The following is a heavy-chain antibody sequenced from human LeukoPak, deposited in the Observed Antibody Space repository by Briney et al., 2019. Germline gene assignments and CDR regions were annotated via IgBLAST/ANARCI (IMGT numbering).Heavy chain of an antibody. CDR2: IWYDGSNK. Sequence: PGRSLRLSCAASGFTFSSYGMHWVRQAPGKGLEWVAVIWYDGSNKYYADSVKGRFTISRDNSKNTLYLQMNSLRAEDTAVYYCARNVLGIWFGEPQDVYYYYGMDVWGQGTTVTVSS. CDR3: ARNVLGIWFGEPQDVYYYYGMDV. J-gene: IGHJ6*02. V-gene: IGHV3-33*01. CDR1: GFTFSSYG. D-gene: IGHD3-10*01.